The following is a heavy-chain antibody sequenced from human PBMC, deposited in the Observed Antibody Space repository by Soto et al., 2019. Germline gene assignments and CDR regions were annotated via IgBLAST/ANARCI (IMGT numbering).Heavy chain of an antibody. CDR2: INHSGST. J-gene: IGHJ6*03. CDR1: GGSFSGYY. D-gene: IGHD3-22*01. Sequence: SETLSLTCAVYGGSFSGYYWSWIRQPPGKGLEWIGEINHSGSTNYNPSLKSRVTISVDTSKNQFSLKLSSVTAADTAVYYCARGPAVYYRGHYYYYMDVWGKGTTVTVSS. V-gene: IGHV4-34*01. CDR3: ARGPAVYYRGHYYYYMDV.